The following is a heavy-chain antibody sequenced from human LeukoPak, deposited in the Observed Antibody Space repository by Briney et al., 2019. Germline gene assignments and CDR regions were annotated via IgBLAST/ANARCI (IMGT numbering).Heavy chain of an antibody. V-gene: IGHV4-59*08. CDR1: GGSISSYY. Sequence: SETLSLTCTVSGGSISSYYWSWIRQPPGKGLEWIGYIYYSGSTNYNPSLKSRGTISVDTSKNQFSLRLSSVTAADTALYYCAKPAAFADLQSHFTQLYYWGQGTLVTVSS. J-gene: IGHJ4*02. D-gene: IGHD3-3*02. CDR3: AKPAAFADLQSHFTQLYY. CDR2: IYYSGST.